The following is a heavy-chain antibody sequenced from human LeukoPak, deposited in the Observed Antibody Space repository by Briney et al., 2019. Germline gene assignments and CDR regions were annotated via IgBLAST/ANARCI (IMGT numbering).Heavy chain of an antibody. CDR1: GFTFSSYS. CDR2: ISSSSSYI. CDR3: ARGGIVVVPAPIPHFDY. Sequence: GGSLRLSCAASGFTFSSYSMNWVRQAPGKGLEWVSSISSSSSYIYYADSVKGRFTISRDNAKNSLYLQMNSLRAEDTAVYYCARGGIVVVPAPIPHFDYWGQGTLVTVSS. V-gene: IGHV3-21*01. D-gene: IGHD2-2*02. J-gene: IGHJ4*02.